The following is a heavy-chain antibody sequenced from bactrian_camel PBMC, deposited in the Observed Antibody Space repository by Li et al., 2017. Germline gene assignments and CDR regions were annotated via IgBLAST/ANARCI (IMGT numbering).Heavy chain of an antibody. V-gene: IGHV3S53*01. CDR3: GADFAPDCTDGYDF. CDR2: IDGAGDA. CDR1: GRTRGVGC. J-gene: IGHJ4*01. D-gene: IGHD2*01. Sequence: QVQLVESGGGSVQAGESLRLSCAASGRTRGVGCMAWFRRFPGGKDREGVAGIDGAGDATYADSVKGRFTISQDNAQNILYLQMSSLKPEDTAMYYCGADFAPDCTDGYDFLGQGTQVTVS.